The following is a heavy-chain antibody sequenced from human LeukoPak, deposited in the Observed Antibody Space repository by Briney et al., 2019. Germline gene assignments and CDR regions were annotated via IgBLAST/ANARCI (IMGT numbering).Heavy chain of an antibody. CDR2: IYYTGNT. V-gene: IGHV4-59*08. CDR3: ARHAVRYCDGGSCPFYFDY. J-gene: IGHJ4*02. D-gene: IGHD2-15*01. CDR1: GGSISNYY. Sequence: SETLSLTCTVSGGSISNYYWSWIRQPPGMGLEWIAYIYYTGNTRYNPSLKSRVTISVDTSKNQFSLNLSSVTAADTAVYYCARHAVRYCDGGSCPFYFDYWGQGTLVTVSS.